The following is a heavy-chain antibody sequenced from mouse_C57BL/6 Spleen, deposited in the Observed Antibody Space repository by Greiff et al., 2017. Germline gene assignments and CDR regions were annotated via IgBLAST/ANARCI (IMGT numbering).Heavy chain of an antibody. CDR2: IYPGSGST. Sequence: QVQLQQSGAELVKPGASVQMSCKASGYTFTSYWITWVKQRPGQGLAWIGDIYPGSGSTNYNEKFKSKATLTVDTSSSTAYMQLSSLTSEDSAVYYCARREGQLRLSYFDYWGQGTTLTVSS. V-gene: IGHV1-55*01. CDR1: GYTFTSYW. J-gene: IGHJ2*01. CDR3: ARREGQLRLSYFDY. D-gene: IGHD3-2*02.